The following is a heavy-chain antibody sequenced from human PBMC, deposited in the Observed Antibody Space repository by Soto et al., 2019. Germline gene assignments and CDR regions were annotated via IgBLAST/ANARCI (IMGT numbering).Heavy chain of an antibody. D-gene: IGHD2-2*01. Sequence: SVKVSCKASGYTFTYRYQHWVRQAPGQALEWMGWITPFNGNTNYAQKFQDRVTITRDRSMSTAYMELSSLRSEDTAMYYCATPAADHDASWDDAFDIWGQGTMVTVSS. J-gene: IGHJ3*02. CDR1: GYTFTYRY. V-gene: IGHV1-45*02. CDR3: ATPAADHDASWDDAFDI. CDR2: ITPFNGNT.